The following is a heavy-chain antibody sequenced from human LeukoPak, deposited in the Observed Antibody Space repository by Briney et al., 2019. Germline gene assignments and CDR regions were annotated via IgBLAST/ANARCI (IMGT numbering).Heavy chain of an antibody. D-gene: IGHD3-22*01. CDR3: AKRGVVIRVILVGFHKEAYYFDS. V-gene: IGHV3-23*01. CDR2: ISGSGGGT. CDR1: GITLSNYG. J-gene: IGHJ4*02. Sequence: GGSLRLSCVASGITLSNYGMSWVRQAPGKGLEWVAGISGSGGGTQYADSVKGRFTISRDNRKNTLYLQMNSLRAEDTAMYFCAKRGVVIRVILVGFHKEAYYFDSWGQGALVTVSS.